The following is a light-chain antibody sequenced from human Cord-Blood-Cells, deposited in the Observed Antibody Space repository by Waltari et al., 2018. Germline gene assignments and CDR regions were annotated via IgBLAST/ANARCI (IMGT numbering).Light chain of an antibody. CDR3: CSYAGSYTWV. CDR2: DVS. CDR1: SSDVGGYNY. J-gene: IGLJ3*02. Sequence: QSALTQPRSVSGSPGQSVTISCTGTSSDVGGYNYVPWYQQRPGKPPKLMIYDVSKRPSGVPDRFSGSKSGNTASLTISGLQAEDEADYYCCSYAGSYTWVFGGGTKLTVL. V-gene: IGLV2-11*01.